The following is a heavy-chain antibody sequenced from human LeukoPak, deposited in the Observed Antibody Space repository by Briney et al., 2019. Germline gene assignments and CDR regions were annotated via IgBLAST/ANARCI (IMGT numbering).Heavy chain of an antibody. V-gene: IGHV3-74*01. Sequence: GGSLRLSCTASGFTFSSYSLNWVRQAPGQGLVWVSRIDSDGNRISYVDSVKGRFTISRDNAKNTLYLQMNSLRAEDTAVYYCAGGRDSTQLYFDSWGQGTLVTVSS. J-gene: IGHJ4*02. D-gene: IGHD2-15*01. CDR1: GFTFSSYS. CDR3: AGGRDSTQLYFDS. CDR2: IDSDGNRI.